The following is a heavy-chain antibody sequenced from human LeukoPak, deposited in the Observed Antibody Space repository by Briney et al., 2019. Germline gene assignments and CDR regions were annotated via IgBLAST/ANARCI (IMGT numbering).Heavy chain of an antibody. CDR3: AKGRSLLVGATNDY. D-gene: IGHD1-26*01. CDR2: ISGSGGST. Sequence: GSPRLSCAASGFTFSSYAMSLVRQAPGKGLEWVSGISGSGGSTYYADSVKGRFTVSRDNSKNTLYLQMNSLRVEDTAVYYCAKGRSLLVGATNDYWGQGTLVTVSS. CDR1: GFTFSSYA. J-gene: IGHJ4*02. V-gene: IGHV3-23*01.